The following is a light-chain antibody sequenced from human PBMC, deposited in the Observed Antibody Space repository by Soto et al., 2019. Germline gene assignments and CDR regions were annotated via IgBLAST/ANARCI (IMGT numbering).Light chain of an antibody. V-gene: IGKV3-11*01. CDR3: QQRSNWPKT. CDR1: QSVSSY. Sequence: EIVLTQSPVTLSLSPGERATLSCRASQSVSSYLAWYQQKPGQAPRLLIYDASNRATVIPARFSGSGSGTDFTRTISSLEPEDFAVYYCQQRSNWPKTFGQGTKLEI. CDR2: DAS. J-gene: IGKJ2*01.